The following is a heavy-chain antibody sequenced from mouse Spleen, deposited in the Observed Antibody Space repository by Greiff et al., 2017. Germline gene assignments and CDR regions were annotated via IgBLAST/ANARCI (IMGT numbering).Heavy chain of an antibody. Sequence: QVQLQQSDAELVKPGASVKISCKVSGYTFTDHTIHWMKQRPEQGLEWIGYIYPRDGSTKYNEKFKGKATLTADKSSSTAYMQLNSLTSEDSAVYFCAREEVYDGNYPYYFDYWGQGTTLTVSS. J-gene: IGHJ2*01. V-gene: IGHV1-78*01. D-gene: IGHD2-3*01. CDR2: IYPRDGST. CDR1: GYTFTDHT. CDR3: AREEVYDGNYPYYFDY.